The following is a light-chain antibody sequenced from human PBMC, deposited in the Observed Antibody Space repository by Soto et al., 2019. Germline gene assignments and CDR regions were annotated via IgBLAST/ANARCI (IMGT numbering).Light chain of an antibody. CDR2: GAS. V-gene: IGKV3-20*01. J-gene: IGKJ1*01. CDR3: QQYGSSGT. CDR1: QSVSSSH. Sequence: ENVLTQSPDTLPFSPGETATLSFGASQSVSSSHIAWYQQKPGQAPRLLIYGASNRATGIPDRFSGSGSGTDFTLTISRLEPEDFAVYYCQQYGSSGTFGQGTKVDIK.